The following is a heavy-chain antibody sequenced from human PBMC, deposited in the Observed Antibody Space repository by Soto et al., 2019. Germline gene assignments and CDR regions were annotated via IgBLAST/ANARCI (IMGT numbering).Heavy chain of an antibody. D-gene: IGHD5-12*01. Sequence: EVQLLESGGGLVRPGGSLTLSCAASGFTFSSYNMNWVRQAPGKGLEWVSAISSSSTCIYYADSVRGRFTISRGNTKNTLYLHMNSLRAEHAAVYYGARVWLRDQWMHWRQGTLVTVSS. CDR1: GFTFSSYN. CDR3: ARVWLRDQWMH. V-gene: IGHV3-21*01. CDR2: ISSSSTCI. J-gene: IGHJ4*02.